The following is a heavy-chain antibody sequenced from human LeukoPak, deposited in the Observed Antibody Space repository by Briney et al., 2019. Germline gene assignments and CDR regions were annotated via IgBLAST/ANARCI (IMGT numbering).Heavy chain of an antibody. Sequence: GGSLRLSCAASGFTFSSYGMHWVRQAPGKGLEWVAFIRYDGSNKYYADSVKGRFTISRDNSKNTLYLQMNSLRAEDTAVYYCAKELWFGELSPIDYWGQGTLVTVSS. V-gene: IGHV3-30*02. CDR2: IRYDGSNK. CDR3: AKELWFGELSPIDY. CDR1: GFTFSSYG. D-gene: IGHD3-10*01. J-gene: IGHJ4*02.